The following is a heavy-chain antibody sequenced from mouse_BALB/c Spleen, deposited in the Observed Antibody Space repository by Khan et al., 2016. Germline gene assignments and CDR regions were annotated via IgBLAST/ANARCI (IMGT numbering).Heavy chain of an antibody. CDR3: AGEGLRRGFDD. Sequence: EVELVESGGGLVKPGGSLKLSCAASGFTFSDYYMYWVRQTPEKRLEWVATISDGGSYTYYPDSVKGRFTISRDNAKNNLYLQMSSLKAEDTDVCYCAGEGLRRGFDDWGQGTLVTVSA. J-gene: IGHJ3*01. V-gene: IGHV5-4*02. CDR1: GFTFSDYY. D-gene: IGHD2-4*01. CDR2: ISDGGSYT.